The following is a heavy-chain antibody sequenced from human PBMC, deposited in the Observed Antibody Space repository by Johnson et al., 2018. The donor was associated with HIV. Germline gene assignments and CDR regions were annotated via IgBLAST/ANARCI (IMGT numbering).Heavy chain of an antibody. D-gene: IGHD3-22*01. CDR2: IWYDGSNK. CDR3: ARDWRGDSSGYYYFFSFDI. CDR1: GFTFSSYG. J-gene: IGHJ3*02. Sequence: QVQLVESGGGVVQPGRSLRLSCAASGFTFSSYGMHWVRQAPGKGLEWVAVIWYDGSNKYYADSVKGRFTISRDNSKNTLYLQMNSLRAEDTAVYYCARDWRGDSSGYYYFFSFDIWGQGTMVTVSS. V-gene: IGHV3-30*19.